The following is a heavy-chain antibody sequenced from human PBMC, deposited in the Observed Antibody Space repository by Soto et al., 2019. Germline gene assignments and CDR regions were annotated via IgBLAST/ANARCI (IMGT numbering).Heavy chain of an antibody. CDR2: ISGGGGST. V-gene: IGHV3-23*01. CDR3: AKHPITYYDYIWGSYQDY. CDR1: GFTFSSYA. J-gene: IGHJ4*02. Sequence: GGSLRLSCAASGFTFSSYAMSWVRQAPGKGLEWVSAISGGGGSTYYADSVKGRFTISRDNSKNTLYLQMNSLRAEDTAVYYCAKHPITYYDYIWGSYQDYWGQGTLVTVSS. D-gene: IGHD3-16*02.